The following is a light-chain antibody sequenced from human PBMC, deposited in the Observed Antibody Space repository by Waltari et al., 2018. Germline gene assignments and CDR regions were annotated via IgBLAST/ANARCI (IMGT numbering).Light chain of an antibody. J-gene: IGLJ2*01. CDR3: GSHTSSNTLI. V-gene: IGLV2-14*03. CDR2: DVN. Sequence: QSALTQPASVSGSPGQSITISCTGTTSDVGAYSSVSWYQQHPGKAPKLMIYDVNYRPSGVSDRFSGSKSGNTASLTISGLQAQDEADYYCGSHTSSNTLIFGGGTKLTVL. CDR1: TSDVGAYSS.